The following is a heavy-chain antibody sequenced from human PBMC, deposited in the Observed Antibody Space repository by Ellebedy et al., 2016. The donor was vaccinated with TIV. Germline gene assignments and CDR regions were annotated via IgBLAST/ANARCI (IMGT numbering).Heavy chain of an antibody. V-gene: IGHV3-23*01. CDR3: AGGTYDFWSGSHMDV. Sequence: GGSLRLSXAASGFTFSSYSMNWVRQAPGKGLQWVSAISASGGSTYYADSVKGRFTISRANSKDTLFLQMHSLRPEDMGTYFCAGGTYDFWSGSHMDVWGKGTTVTVSS. D-gene: IGHD3-3*01. J-gene: IGHJ6*03. CDR1: GFTFSSYS. CDR2: ISASGGST.